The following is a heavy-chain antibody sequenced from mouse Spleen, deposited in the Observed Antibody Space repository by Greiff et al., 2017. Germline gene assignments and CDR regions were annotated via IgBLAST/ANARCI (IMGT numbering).Heavy chain of an antibody. D-gene: IGHD2-1*01. V-gene: IGHV7-3*01. J-gene: IGHJ2*01. CDR3: ARYGGNSYFDY. CDR2: IRNKANGYTT. Sequence: EVKLMESGGGLVQPGGSLSLSCAASGFTFTDYYMSWVRQPPGKALEWLGFIRNKANGYTTEYSASVKGRFTISRDNSQSILYLQMNALRAEDSATYYCARYGGNSYFDYWGQGTTLTVSS. CDR1: GFTFTDYY.